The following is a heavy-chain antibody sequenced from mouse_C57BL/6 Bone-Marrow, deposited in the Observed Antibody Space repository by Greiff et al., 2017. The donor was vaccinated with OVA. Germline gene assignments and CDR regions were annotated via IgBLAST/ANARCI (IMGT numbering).Heavy chain of an antibody. J-gene: IGHJ3*01. CDR2: ISGGGGNT. Sequence: EVKLMESGGGLVKPGGSLKLSCAASGFTFSSYTMSWVRQTPEKRLEWVATISGGGGNTYYPDSVKGRFTISRDHAKNTLYLQMSSRRSEDTALYYCARQPERVAYWGQGTLVTVSA. V-gene: IGHV5-9*01. CDR3: ARQPERVAY. CDR1: GFTFSSYT.